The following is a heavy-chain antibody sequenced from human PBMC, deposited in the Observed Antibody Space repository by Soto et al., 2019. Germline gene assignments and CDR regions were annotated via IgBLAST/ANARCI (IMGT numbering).Heavy chain of an antibody. J-gene: IGHJ5*02. V-gene: IGHV3-23*01. Sequence: HPGGSLRLSFAVSGFTFSSYAMTRVRQTPGEGLEWVSIISGGGSFAQYADSVKGRFTISRDNSKNTLFLQMNSLRAEDTALYYCARKRPGVDISWFDPWGQGTLVTVSS. CDR1: GFTFSSYA. CDR3: ARKRPGVDISWFDP. D-gene: IGHD2-15*01. CDR2: ISGGGSFA.